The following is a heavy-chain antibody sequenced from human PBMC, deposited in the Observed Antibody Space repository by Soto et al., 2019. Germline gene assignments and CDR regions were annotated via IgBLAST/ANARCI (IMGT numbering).Heavy chain of an antibody. J-gene: IGHJ6*02. CDR3: AKDGYYDFWSGSSPAYYYYGMDV. V-gene: IGHV3-30*18. CDR1: GFTFSSYG. Sequence: GGSLRLSCAASGFTFSSYGMHWVRPAPGKGLEWVAVISYDGSNKYYADSVKGRFTISRDNSKNTLYLQMNSLRAEDTAVYYCAKDGYYDFWSGSSPAYYYYGMDVWGQGTTVTVSS. CDR2: ISYDGSNK. D-gene: IGHD3-3*01.